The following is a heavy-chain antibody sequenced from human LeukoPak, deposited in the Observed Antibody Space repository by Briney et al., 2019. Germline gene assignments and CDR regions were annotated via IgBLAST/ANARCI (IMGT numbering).Heavy chain of an antibody. CDR3: AKDYDFWSGPIVGY. J-gene: IGHJ4*02. Sequence: GRSLRLSCAASGFTFSSYAMHWVRQAPGKGLEWVAVISYDGSNKYYADSVKGRFTISRDNSKNTLYLQMNSLRAEDTAVYYCAKDYDFWSGPIVGYWGQGTLVTVSS. CDR1: GFTFSSYA. D-gene: IGHD3-3*01. V-gene: IGHV3-30-3*01. CDR2: ISYDGSNK.